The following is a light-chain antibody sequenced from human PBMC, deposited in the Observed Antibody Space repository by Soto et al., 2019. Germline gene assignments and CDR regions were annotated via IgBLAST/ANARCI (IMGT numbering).Light chain of an antibody. CDR2: DAS. V-gene: IGKV3-11*01. Sequence: EIVLTQSPATLSLSPGERASLSCRASESISSFLAWYQQKPGQAPRLLISDASYRATGIPARFSGSGSGTDFTLTISSLEPEDFAVYYCQQRSNWPRYTFGQGTKLES. CDR1: ESISSF. J-gene: IGKJ2*01. CDR3: QQRSNWPRYT.